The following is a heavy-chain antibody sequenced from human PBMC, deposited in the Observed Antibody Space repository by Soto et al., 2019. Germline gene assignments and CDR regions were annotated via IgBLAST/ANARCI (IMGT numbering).Heavy chain of an antibody. CDR1: GGTFSSYA. CDR3: ATSSSCGGDCYSRLRY. CDR2: IIPIFGTA. J-gene: IGHJ4*02. Sequence: QVQLVQSGAEVKKPGSSVKVSCKASGGTFSSYAISWVRQAPGQGLEWMGGIIPIFGTANYAQKFQGRVTITADESTSTAYMGLSSLRSEDTAVYYCATSSSCGGDCYSRLRYWGQGTLGTVSS. D-gene: IGHD2-21*02. V-gene: IGHV1-69*12.